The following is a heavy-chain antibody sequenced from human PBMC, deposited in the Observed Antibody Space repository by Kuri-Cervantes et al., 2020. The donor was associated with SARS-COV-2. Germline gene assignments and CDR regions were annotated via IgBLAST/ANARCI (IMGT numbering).Heavy chain of an antibody. D-gene: IGHD2-15*01. CDR3: ARLPPNCSGGSCYDGYYYYGMDV. J-gene: IGHJ6*02. V-gene: IGHV5-51*01. Sequence: KVSCEGSGYSFTSYWIGWVRQMPGKGPEWMGFIYPGDSDTRYSPSFQGQVTISADKSISTAYLQWSSLKASDTAMYYCARLPPNCSGGSCYDGYYYYGMDVWGQGTTVTVSS. CDR2: IYPGDSDT. CDR1: GYSFTSYW.